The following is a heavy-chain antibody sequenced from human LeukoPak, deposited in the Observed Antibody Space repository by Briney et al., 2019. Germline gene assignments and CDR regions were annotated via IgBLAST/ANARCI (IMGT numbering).Heavy chain of an antibody. J-gene: IGHJ3*02. Sequence: SETLSLTCTVSGGSISSSSHYWGWIRQPPGKGLEWIGSIYYSGSTYYNPSLKSRVTISVDTSKNQFSLKLSSVTAADTAVYYCARPRRQDAFDIWGQGTMVTVSS. D-gene: IGHD6-25*01. CDR3: ARPRRQDAFDI. CDR2: IYYSGST. V-gene: IGHV4-39*01. CDR1: GGSISSSSHY.